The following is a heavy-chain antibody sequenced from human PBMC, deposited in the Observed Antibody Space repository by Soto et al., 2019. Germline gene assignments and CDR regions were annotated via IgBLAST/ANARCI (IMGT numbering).Heavy chain of an antibody. J-gene: IGHJ6*02. CDR1: GDSVSSNSAA. CDR2: TYYRSKWYN. V-gene: IGHV6-1*01. D-gene: IGHD3-3*01. CDR3: ARDRPQFLEWLLLGVGSFDYYYGMDV. Sequence: SQTLSLPCAISGDSVSSNSAAWNWIRQSPSRGLEWLGRTYYRSKWYNDYAVSVKSRITINPDTSKNQFSLQLNSVTPEDTAVYYCARDRPQFLEWLLLGVGSFDYYYGMDVWGQGTTVTVSS.